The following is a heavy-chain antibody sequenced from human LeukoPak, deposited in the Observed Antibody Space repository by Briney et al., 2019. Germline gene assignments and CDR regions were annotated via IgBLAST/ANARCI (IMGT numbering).Heavy chain of an antibody. D-gene: IGHD3-10*01. CDR1: GFSISSGYY. V-gene: IGHV4-38-2*01. CDR2: IYHTGSA. J-gene: IGHJ6*04. Sequence: SETLSLTCGVSGFSISSGYYWGWIRQPPGKGLEWIGSIYHTGSAYYNPSLKSRVIISVDASKNQFSLKMNSVTAADTAVYYCVRSHYVSGSQGGMDVWGKGTTVTVSS. CDR3: VRSHYVSGSQGGMDV.